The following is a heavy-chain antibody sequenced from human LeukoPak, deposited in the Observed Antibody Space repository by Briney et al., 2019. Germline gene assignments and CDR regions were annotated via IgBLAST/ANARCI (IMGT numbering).Heavy chain of an antibody. D-gene: IGHD3-10*01. J-gene: IGHJ5*02. CDR2: IYPGDSDT. CDR3: ARQVSSRIYYGSGSYVGPSGWFDP. Sequence: GESLKISCKASGYSFTSYWIGWVRQMPGKGLEWMGIIYPGDSDTSYSPSFQGQATISADKSITTAYLQWSSLKASDTAMYYCARQVSSRIYYGSGSYVGPSGWFDPWGQGTLVTVSS. CDR1: GYSFTSYW. V-gene: IGHV5-51*01.